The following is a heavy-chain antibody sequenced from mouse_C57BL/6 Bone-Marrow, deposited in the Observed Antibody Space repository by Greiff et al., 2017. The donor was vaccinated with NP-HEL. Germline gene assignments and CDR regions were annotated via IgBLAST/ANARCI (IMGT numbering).Heavy chain of an antibody. D-gene: IGHD1-1*01. CDR1: GFNIKDDY. V-gene: IGHV14-4*01. CDR2: IDPENGDT. CDR3: TLYYYGSRPWFAC. Sequence: VQLQQSGAELVRPGASVKLSCTASGFNIKDDYMHWVKQRPEQGLEWIGWIDPENGDTEYASKFQGKATITADTSSNTAYLQLSSLTSEDTAVYYCTLYYYGSRPWFACWGQGTLVTVSA. J-gene: IGHJ3*01.